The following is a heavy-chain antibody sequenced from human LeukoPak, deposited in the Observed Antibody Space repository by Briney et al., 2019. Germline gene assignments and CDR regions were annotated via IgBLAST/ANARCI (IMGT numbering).Heavy chain of an antibody. CDR1: GGSISSSSYY. D-gene: IGHD5-18*01. CDR2: IYYSGNT. J-gene: IGHJ4*02. CDR3: ARRPLRGYSYGYSFDY. Sequence: SETLSLTCTVSGGSISSSSYYWGWIRQPPGKGLEWIGSIYYSGNTYYNPSLKSRVTISVDTSKNQFSLKLSSVTAADTAVYYCARRPLRGYSYGYSFDYWGQGTLVTVSS. V-gene: IGHV4-39*07.